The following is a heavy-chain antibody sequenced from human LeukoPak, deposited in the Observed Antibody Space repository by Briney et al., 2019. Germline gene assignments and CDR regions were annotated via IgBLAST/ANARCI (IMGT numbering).Heavy chain of an antibody. V-gene: IGHV3-23*01. CDR1: GFTFSSYA. CDR3: AKDLKTTVTTIFDY. CDR2: ISGRSGST. J-gene: IGHJ4*02. D-gene: IGHD4-17*01. Sequence: SGGSLRLSCAASGFTFSSYAMSWVRQAPGKGLEWVSGISGRSGSTDYADSVKGRFAISRDNSKNTLYLQMNSLRAEDTAIYYCAKDLKTTVTTIFDYWGQGTLVTVSP.